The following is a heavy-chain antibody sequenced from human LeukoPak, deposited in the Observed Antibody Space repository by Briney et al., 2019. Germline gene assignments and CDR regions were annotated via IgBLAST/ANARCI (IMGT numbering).Heavy chain of an antibody. CDR1: GYTFTSYD. V-gene: IGHV1-8*01. CDR2: MNPKSGNT. J-gene: IGHJ6*02. D-gene: IGHD3-22*01. Sequence: ASVKVSCKASGYTFTSYDINWVRQATGQGLEWMGWMNPKSGNTGYAQKFQGRVTMTRNTSISTAYMELSSLRSEDTAVYYCARVPYDSSGYLPFYSFYYYYYGMDVWGQGTTVTVSS. CDR3: ARVPYDSSGYLPFYSFYYYYYGMDV.